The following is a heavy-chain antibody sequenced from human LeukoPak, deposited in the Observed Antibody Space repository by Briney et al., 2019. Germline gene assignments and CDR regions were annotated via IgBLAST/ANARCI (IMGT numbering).Heavy chain of an antibody. Sequence: ASVKVSCKASGYTFTNYYIHWVRQAPGQGLEWMGIINPSGGGKSYAQKFQGRVTMTRDTSTSTVYMDLSSVRSEDTAVYYCARRGDYGDSLSYYTMDVWGQGTTVTVSS. CDR1: GYTFTNYY. CDR2: INPSGGGK. V-gene: IGHV1-46*01. J-gene: IGHJ6*02. CDR3: ARRGDYGDSLSYYTMDV. D-gene: IGHD4-17*01.